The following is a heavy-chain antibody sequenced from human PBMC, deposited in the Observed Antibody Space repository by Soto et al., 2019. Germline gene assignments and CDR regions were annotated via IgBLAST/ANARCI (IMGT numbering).Heavy chain of an antibody. CDR2: IWYDGSNK. J-gene: IGHJ6*02. Sequence: SLRLSCAASGFTFSSYGMHWVRQAPGKGLEWVAVIWYDGSNKYYADSVKGRFTISRDNSKNTLYPQMNSLRAEDKAVYYCARSQGDGYSSDHCYYYGRDSWGQGTTVTVAS. CDR3: ARSQGDGYSSDHCYYYGRDS. V-gene: IGHV3-33*01. D-gene: IGHD2-15*01. CDR1: GFTFSSYG.